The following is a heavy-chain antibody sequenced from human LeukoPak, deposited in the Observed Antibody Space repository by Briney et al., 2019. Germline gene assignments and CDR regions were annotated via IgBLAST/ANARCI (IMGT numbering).Heavy chain of an antibody. CDR3: ARDRGNWNDFDY. Sequence: PGGSLRLSCAASGFTFSSYSMNWVSQAPGKRLEWVSSISSSSSYIYYADSVKGRFTISRDNAKNSLYLQMNSLRAEDTAVYYCARDRGNWNDFDYWGQGTLVTVSS. V-gene: IGHV3-21*01. CDR1: GFTFSSYS. J-gene: IGHJ4*02. D-gene: IGHD1-1*01. CDR2: ISSSSSYI.